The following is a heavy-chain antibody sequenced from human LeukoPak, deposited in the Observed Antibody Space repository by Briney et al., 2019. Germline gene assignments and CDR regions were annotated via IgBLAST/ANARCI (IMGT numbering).Heavy chain of an antibody. Sequence: GGSLRLSCAASGFTFSSYGMHWVRQAPGKGLEWVAVIWYDGSNKYYADSVKGRFTISRDNAKNSLYLQMNSLRAEDTAVYYCARGSHWGPFDYWGQGTLVTVSS. J-gene: IGHJ4*02. CDR3: ARGSHWGPFDY. V-gene: IGHV3-33*01. CDR1: GFTFSSYG. CDR2: IWYDGSNK. D-gene: IGHD7-27*01.